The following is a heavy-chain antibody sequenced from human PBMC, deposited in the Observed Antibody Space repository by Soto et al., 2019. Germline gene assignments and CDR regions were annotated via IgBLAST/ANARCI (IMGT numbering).Heavy chain of an antibody. D-gene: IGHD5-18*01. J-gene: IGHJ5*02. V-gene: IGHV2-5*01. CDR1: GFSLSTSGVG. CDR2: IYWNDDK. CDR3: AHRRAWIPAVSHVDTAMVTSDNWFDP. Sequence: SGPTLVKPTQTLTLTCTFSGFSLSTSGVGVGWIRQPPGKALEWLALIYWNDDKRYSPSLKSRLTITKDTSKNQVVLTMTNMDPVDTATYYCAHRRAWIPAVSHVDTAMVTSDNWFDPWGQGTLVTVSS.